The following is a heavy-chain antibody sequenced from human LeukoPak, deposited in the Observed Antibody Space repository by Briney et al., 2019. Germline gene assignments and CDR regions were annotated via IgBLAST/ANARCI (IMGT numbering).Heavy chain of an antibody. V-gene: IGHV4-59*01. CDR2: IYYSGST. CDR3: ARDKYDSSGYYDY. D-gene: IGHD3-22*01. J-gene: IGHJ4*02. Sequence: PSETLSLTCTVSGGSISGYYWSWIRQPPGKGLEYIGYIYYSGSTNYNPSLKSRVTISVDTSKNQFSLKLSSVTAADTAVYYCARDKYDSSGYYDYWGQGTLVTVSS. CDR1: GGSISGYY.